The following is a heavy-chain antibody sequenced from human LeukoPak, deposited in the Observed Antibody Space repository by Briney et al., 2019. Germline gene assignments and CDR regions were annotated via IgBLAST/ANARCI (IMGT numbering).Heavy chain of an antibody. CDR2: IYTSGST. V-gene: IGHV4-4*07. CDR3: ASASYDYVWGSYRYDY. D-gene: IGHD3-16*02. CDR1: GGSISSYY. J-gene: IGHJ4*02. Sequence: SETLSLTCTVSGGSISSYYWSWIRQPAGKGLEWIGRIYTSGSTNYNPSLKSRVTMSVDTSKNQFSLKLSSVTAADTAVYYCASASYDYVWGSYRYDYWGQGTLVTASS.